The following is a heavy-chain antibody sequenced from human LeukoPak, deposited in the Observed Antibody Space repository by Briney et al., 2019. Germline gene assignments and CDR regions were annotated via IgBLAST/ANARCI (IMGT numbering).Heavy chain of an antibody. CDR1: GGSISSGDYY. CDR3: ASNPFYSSGWQIDY. D-gene: IGHD6-19*01. CDR2: IYYSGST. J-gene: IGHJ4*02. Sequence: SQTLSLTCTVSGGSISSGDYYWGWIRQPPGKGLEWIWYIYYSGSTYYNPSLKSRVTISVDTSKNQFSLKLSSVTAADTAVYYCASNPFYSSGWQIDYWGQGTLVTVSS. V-gene: IGHV4-30-4*01.